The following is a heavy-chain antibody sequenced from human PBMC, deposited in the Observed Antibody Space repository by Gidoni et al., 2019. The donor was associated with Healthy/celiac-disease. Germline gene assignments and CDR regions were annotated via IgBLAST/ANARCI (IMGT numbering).Heavy chain of an antibody. CDR1: GFTFSSDG. D-gene: IGHD6-13*01. CDR2: IWYDGSTK. CDR3: ARDGLPPGIAAADSYGGFDY. V-gene: IGHV3-33*01. J-gene: IGHJ4*02. Sequence: QVQLVESGGGVVQPGRSLRLSCAASGFTFSSDGMHWVRQAPGKGLEWVAVIWYDGSTKYYADSVKGRFTISRDNSKNTLYLQMNSLRAEDTAVYYCARDGLPPGIAAADSYGGFDYWGQGTLVTVSS.